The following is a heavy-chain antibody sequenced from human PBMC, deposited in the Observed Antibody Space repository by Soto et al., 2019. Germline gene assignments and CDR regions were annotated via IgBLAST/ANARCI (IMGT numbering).Heavy chain of an antibody. CDR1: GYTFTSYG. V-gene: IGHV1-18*01. D-gene: IGHD2-2*02. CDR2: ISAYNGNT. J-gene: IGHJ4*02. Sequence: GASVKVSCKASGYTFTSYGISWVRQAPGQGLEWMGWISAYNGNTNYAQKFQGRVTITADKSTSTAYMELSSLRSEDTAVYYCARDIPYFDYWGQGTLVTVSS. CDR3: ARDIPYFDY.